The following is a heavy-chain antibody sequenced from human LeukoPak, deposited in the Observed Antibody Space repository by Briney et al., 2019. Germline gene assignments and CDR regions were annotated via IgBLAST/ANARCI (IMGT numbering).Heavy chain of an antibody. J-gene: IGHJ5*02. CDR1: GYTFTSYG. D-gene: IGHD1-26*01. CDR2: ISAYNGNT. CDR3: ARDPYFGLATMSPSYNWFDP. V-gene: IGHV1-18*01. Sequence: ASVKVSCKASGYTFTSYGISWVRQAPGQGVEWMGWISAYNGNTNYAQKLQGRVTMTTDTSTSTAYMELRSLRSDDTAVYYCARDPYFGLATMSPSYNWFDPWGQGTLVTVSS.